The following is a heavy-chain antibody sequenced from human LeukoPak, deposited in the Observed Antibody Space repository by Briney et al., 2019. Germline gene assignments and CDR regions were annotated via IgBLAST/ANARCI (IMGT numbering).Heavy chain of an antibody. CDR3: ARDGSSGAYFQH. Sequence: GASVKVSCKASGYTFTSYYTHWVRQAPGQGLEWMGIINPSGGSTSYAQKCQGRVTMTRDTSTSTVYMELSSLRSEDTAVYYCARDGSSGAYFQHWGQGTLVTVSS. CDR1: GYTFTSYY. D-gene: IGHD6-25*01. J-gene: IGHJ1*01. CDR2: INPSGGST. V-gene: IGHV1-46*01.